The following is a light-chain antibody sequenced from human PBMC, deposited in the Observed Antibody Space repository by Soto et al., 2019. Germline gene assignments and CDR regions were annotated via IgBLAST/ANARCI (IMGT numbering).Light chain of an antibody. J-gene: IGKJ1*01. CDR1: QDIDSR. Sequence: DIQMTQSTSSVSASVGDRVTITCRASQDIDSRLAWYQHKPGTAPKLLIYTTSRLQSGVPSRFSGSGSGTDFTLTISSLQPEDFATYYCHQAKSSAWTFGQGTKVEIK. CDR3: HQAKSSAWT. CDR2: TTS. V-gene: IGKV1-12*01.